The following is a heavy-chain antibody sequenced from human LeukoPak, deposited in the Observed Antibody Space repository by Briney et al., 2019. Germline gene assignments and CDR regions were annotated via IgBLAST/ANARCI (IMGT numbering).Heavy chain of an antibody. CDR3: ARCRAAAGTPFDY. D-gene: IGHD6-13*01. CDR2: IYYSGST. V-gene: IGHV4-59*01. Sequence: SETLSLTCTVSGGSISGYYWSWIRQPPGKGLERIGYIYYSGSTNYNPSLKSRVTISGDTSKNQFSLKLSSVTAADTAVYYCARCRAAAGTPFDYWGQGTLVTVSS. J-gene: IGHJ4*02. CDR1: GGSISGYY.